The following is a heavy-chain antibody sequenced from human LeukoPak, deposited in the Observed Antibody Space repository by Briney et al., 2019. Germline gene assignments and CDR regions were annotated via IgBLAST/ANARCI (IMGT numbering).Heavy chain of an antibody. Sequence: GGSLRLSCAASGFTFSSYAMSWVRQAPGKGLEWVSAISGSGGSTYYADSVKGRFTISRDNAKNSLYLQMNSLRAEDTAMYYCATGEGGFDYWGQGTLVTVSS. J-gene: IGHJ4*02. CDR3: ATGEGGFDY. CDR1: GFTFSSYA. CDR2: ISGSGGST. D-gene: IGHD1-26*01. V-gene: IGHV3-23*01.